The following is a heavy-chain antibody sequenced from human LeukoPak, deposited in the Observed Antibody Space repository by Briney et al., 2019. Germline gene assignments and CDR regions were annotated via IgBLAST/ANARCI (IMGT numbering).Heavy chain of an antibody. CDR2: INHSGST. J-gene: IGHJ4*02. D-gene: IGHD3-10*01. V-gene: IGHV4-34*01. CDR3: ARTSLEGSTEY. CDR1: GGSFSGYY. Sequence: SETLSLTCAVYGGSFSGYYWSWIRQPPGKGLEWIGEINHSGSTNYNPSLKSRVTISVDTSKNQFSLKLTSVTAADTAVYYCARTSLEGSTEYWGQGTLVTVSP.